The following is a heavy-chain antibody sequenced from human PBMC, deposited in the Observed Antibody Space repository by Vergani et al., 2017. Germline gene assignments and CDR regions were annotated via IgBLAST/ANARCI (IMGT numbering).Heavy chain of an antibody. V-gene: IGHV3-48*04. Sequence: EVQLVESGGGLVQPGGSLRLSCAASGSTFSSYAMNWVRQAPGKGLEWVSYISRSSSTIYYADSVKGRFTISRDNAKNSLYLQMNSLRAEDTAVYYCARDRGITMVYYGMDVWGQGTTVTVSS. CDR2: ISRSSSTI. CDR1: GSTFSSYA. CDR3: ARDRGITMVYYGMDV. J-gene: IGHJ6*02. D-gene: IGHD3-10*01.